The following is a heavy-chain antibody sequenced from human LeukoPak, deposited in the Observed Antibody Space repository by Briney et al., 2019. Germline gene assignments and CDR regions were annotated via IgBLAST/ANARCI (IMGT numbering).Heavy chain of an antibody. J-gene: IGHJ5*02. CDR2: INPNSGGT. Sequence: ASVKVSCKASGYIFTGYYMHWVRQAPGQGLEWMGWINPNSGGTNYAQKFQGRVTMTRDTSISTAYMELSRLRSDDTAVYYCARVRYSGSYYGLVHWGQGTLVTVSS. D-gene: IGHD1-26*01. CDR1: GYIFTGYY. V-gene: IGHV1-2*02. CDR3: ARVRYSGSYYGLVH.